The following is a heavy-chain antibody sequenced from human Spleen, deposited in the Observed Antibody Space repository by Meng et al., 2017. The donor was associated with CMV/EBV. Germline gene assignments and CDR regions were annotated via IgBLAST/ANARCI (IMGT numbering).Heavy chain of an antibody. V-gene: IGHV5-51*01. D-gene: IGHD3-10*01. CDR3: ASRVGIIID. CDR1: GYSFTTYW. Sequence: GGSLRLSCKGSGYSFTTYWIGWVRQMPGKGLEWMGIIYPDDSDTRYSPSFQGQVTISADKSISTAYLQWNSLKASDTAMYYCASRVGIIIDWGQGTLVTVSS. CDR2: IYPDDSDT. J-gene: IGHJ4*02.